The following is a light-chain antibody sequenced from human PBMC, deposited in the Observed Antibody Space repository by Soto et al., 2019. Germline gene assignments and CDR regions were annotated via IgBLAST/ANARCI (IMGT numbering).Light chain of an antibody. CDR1: QSISKN. Sequence: VQMTQSPASLSASVGDRVTITCRASQSISKNLNWYQHKVGKAPQLLIYSASDSQAGVPSRFSGSGSGTDFTLIISGLQPEDFATYYCQQSYISPYTFGQGTKVDI. CDR3: QQSYISPYT. J-gene: IGKJ2*01. CDR2: SAS. V-gene: IGKV1-39*01.